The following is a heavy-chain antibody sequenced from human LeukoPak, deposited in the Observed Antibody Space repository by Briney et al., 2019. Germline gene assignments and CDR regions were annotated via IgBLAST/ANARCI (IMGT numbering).Heavy chain of an antibody. CDR2: IKQDGSEK. J-gene: IGHJ4*02. Sequence: PGGSLRLSCAASGFTFSSYWMSWVRQAPGKGLEWVANIKQDGSEKYYVDSVKGRFTISRDNAKNSLYLQMNSLRAEDTAVYYCARGRRVPAATRPIDYWGQGTLVTVSS. V-gene: IGHV3-7*01. CDR3: ARGRRVPAATRPIDY. D-gene: IGHD2-2*01. CDR1: GFTFSSYW.